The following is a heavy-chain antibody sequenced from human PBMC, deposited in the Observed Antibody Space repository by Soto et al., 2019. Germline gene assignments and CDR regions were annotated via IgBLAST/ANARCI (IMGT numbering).Heavy chain of an antibody. CDR1: GGSVSSNSYS. CDR2: IYSSENT. V-gene: IGHV4-39*01. J-gene: IGHJ6*02. CDR3: ARLNGYCVSTGCHGYYGMDV. Sequence: PSETLSLTCTVSGGSVSSNSYSWGWIRQSPGKGLEWIGTIYSSENTYYNPSLLSRVTISVDTSKNEFSLRLSSVTAADTAVYYCARLNGYCVSTGCHGYYGMDVWGQGTTVTVSS. D-gene: IGHD2-2*03.